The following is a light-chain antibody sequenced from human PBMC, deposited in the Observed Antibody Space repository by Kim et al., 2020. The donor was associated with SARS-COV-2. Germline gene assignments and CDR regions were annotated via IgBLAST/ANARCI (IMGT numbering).Light chain of an antibody. V-gene: IGKV3-15*01. CDR3: QQYNNWPLT. CDR2: GAS. J-gene: IGKJ2*01. CDR1: QSVSNN. Sequence: EIVMTQSPATLSVSPGERATLSCRASQSVSNNLAWYQQKPGQAPRLLIYGASTRATGIPARVSGSGSGTEFTLTISSLQSEDFAVYYCQQYNNWPLTFGQGTKLEI.